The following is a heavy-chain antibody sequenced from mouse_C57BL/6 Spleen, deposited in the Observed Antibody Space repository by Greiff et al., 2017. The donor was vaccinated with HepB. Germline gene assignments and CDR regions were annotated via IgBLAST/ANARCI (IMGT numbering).Heavy chain of an antibody. CDR2: FHPYNDDT. V-gene: IGHV1-47*01. Sequence: VKLQESGAELVKPGASVKMSCKASGYTFTTYPIEWMKQNHGKSLEWIGNFHPYNDDTKYNEKFKGKATLTVEKSSSTVYLELSRLTSDDSAVYYCARGDDYDGYFDVWGTGTTVTVSS. J-gene: IGHJ1*03. CDR3: ARGDDYDGYFDV. CDR1: GYTFTTYP. D-gene: IGHD2-4*01.